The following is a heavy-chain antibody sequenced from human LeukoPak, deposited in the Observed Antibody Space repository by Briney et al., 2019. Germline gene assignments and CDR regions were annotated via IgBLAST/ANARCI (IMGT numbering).Heavy chain of an antibody. CDR3: ARGSVDYYGSGSYHFDY. J-gene: IGHJ4*02. CDR1: GFTFSDHY. V-gene: IGHV3-72*01. CDR2: TRNKANSYTT. D-gene: IGHD3-10*01. Sequence: PGGSLRLSCAASGFTFSDHYMDWVRQAPGKGLEWVGRTRNKANSYTTEYAASVKGRFTISRDDSKNSLYLQMNSLKTEDTAVYYCARGSVDYYGSGSYHFDYWGQGTLATVSS.